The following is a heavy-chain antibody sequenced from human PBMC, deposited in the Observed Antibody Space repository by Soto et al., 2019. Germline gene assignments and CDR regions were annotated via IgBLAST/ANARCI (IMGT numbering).Heavy chain of an antibody. J-gene: IGHJ4*02. CDR2: IWGDGSKI. Sequence: VQLLESGGDLVHPGGSLSLSCAASGFTFSTHSMNWVRQAPGKGLEWVAVIWGDGSKIFYADSVKGRFTISRDNSKNTQSLKMKSLRADDTAVYYCATDFRPYSGYHLDCWGQGTLVTVSS. CDR1: GFTFSTHS. CDR3: ATDFRPYSGYHLDC. D-gene: IGHD5-12*01. V-gene: IGHV3-33*08.